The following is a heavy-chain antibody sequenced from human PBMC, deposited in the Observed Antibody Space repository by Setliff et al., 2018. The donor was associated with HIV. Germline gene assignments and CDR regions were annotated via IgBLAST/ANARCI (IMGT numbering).Heavy chain of an antibody. J-gene: IGHJ5*02. CDR3: ARDSIGSVTTHTKRWFDP. D-gene: IGHD4-17*01. CDR1: GYTFTRYD. Sequence: GASVKVSCKASGYTFTRYDINWVRQATGQGPEWMGWMNPNSANTGYAQNFQGWVTMTRDTSISTAYMELSSLRSEDTAVYYCARDSIGSVTTHTKRWFDPWGQGTLVTVSS. V-gene: IGHV1-8*01. CDR2: MNPNSANT.